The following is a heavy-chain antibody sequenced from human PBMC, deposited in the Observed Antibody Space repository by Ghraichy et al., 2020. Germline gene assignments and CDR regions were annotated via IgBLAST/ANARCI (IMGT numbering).Heavy chain of an antibody. CDR1: GYTFTGYY. J-gene: IGHJ6*03. V-gene: IGHV1-2*02. D-gene: IGHD2-2*02. Sequence: ASVKVSCKASGYTFTGYYMHWVRQAPGQGLEWMGWINPNSGGTNYAQKFQGRVTMTRDTSISTAYMELSRLRSDDTAMYYCARDLSLGYCSSTSCYTAHYYYYMDVWGKGTTVTVSS. CDR3: ARDLSLGYCSSTSCYTAHYYYYMDV. CDR2: INPNSGGT.